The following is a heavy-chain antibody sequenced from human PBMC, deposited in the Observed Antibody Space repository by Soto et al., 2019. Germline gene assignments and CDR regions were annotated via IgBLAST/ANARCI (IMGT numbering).Heavy chain of an antibody. CDR2: IYYSGST. D-gene: IGHD6-13*01. J-gene: IGHJ5*02. CDR3: ARGTAPIAAARFDP. CDR1: GGSISSGDYY. Sequence: PSETLSLTCTVSGGSISSGDYYWSWIRQPPGKGLEWIGYIYYSGSTYYNPSLKSRVTISVDTSKNQFSLKLSSVTAADTAVYYCARGTAPIAAARFDPWGQGTLVTVSS. V-gene: IGHV4-30-4*01.